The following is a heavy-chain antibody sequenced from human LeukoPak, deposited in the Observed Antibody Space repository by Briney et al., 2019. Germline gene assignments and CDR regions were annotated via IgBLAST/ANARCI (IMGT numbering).Heavy chain of an antibody. CDR2: INPNSGGT. D-gene: IGHD1-1*01. CDR1: GYTFTGYY. J-gene: IGHJ5*02. V-gene: IGHV1-2*02. CDR3: ARQLERPPVNWFDP. Sequence: ASVKVSCKASGYTFTGYYMHWVRQAPGQGLEWMGWINPNSGGTNYAQKFQGRVTMTRDTSISTAYMELSRLRSDDTAVYYWARQLERPPVNWFDPWAREPWSPSPQ.